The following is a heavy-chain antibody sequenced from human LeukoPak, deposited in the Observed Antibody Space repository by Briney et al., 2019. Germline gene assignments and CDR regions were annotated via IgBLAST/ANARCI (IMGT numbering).Heavy chain of an antibody. D-gene: IGHD2-21*02. Sequence: PSETLSLTCAVYGGSFSGYYWSWIRQPPGKGLEWIGEINHSGSTNYNPSLKSRVTISVDTSKNQFSLKLSSVPVADTDVYYCASTGYCGGDCYPGLDYWGQGTLVTVSS. J-gene: IGHJ4*02. CDR1: GGSFSGYY. CDR3: ASTGYCGGDCYPGLDY. CDR2: INHSGST. V-gene: IGHV4-34*01.